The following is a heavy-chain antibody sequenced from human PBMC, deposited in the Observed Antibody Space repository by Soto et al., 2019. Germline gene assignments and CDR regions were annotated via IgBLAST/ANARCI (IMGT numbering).Heavy chain of an antibody. J-gene: IGHJ6*02. CDR1: GCTFSSYW. D-gene: IGHD6-6*01. V-gene: IGHV3-74*01. CDR2: INSDGSST. Sequence: GGSLRLSCAACGCTFSSYWMHWVRQAPGKGLVWVSRINSDGSSTSYAHSVKGRFTISRDNAKNTLYLQMNSLRAEDTPVYYCARVQLFHKNYGMDVWAQGTTDNVSS. CDR3: ARVQLFHKNYGMDV.